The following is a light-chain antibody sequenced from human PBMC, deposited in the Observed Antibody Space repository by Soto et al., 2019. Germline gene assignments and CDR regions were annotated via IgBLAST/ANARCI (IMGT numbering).Light chain of an antibody. J-gene: IGKJ1*01. Sequence: DIQMTQSPSTLSGSAGDRVTIXXRDSQTISSWLAWYQQKPGKAPKXLIYKASTLKSGVPSRFSGSGSGTEFTLTISSLQPDDFATYYCQHYKSYSEAFGQGTKVDI. CDR2: KAS. CDR3: QHYKSYSEA. V-gene: IGKV1-5*03. CDR1: QTISSW.